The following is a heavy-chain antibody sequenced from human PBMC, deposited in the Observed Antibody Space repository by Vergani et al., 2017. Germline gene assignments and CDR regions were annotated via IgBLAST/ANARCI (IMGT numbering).Heavy chain of an antibody. V-gene: IGHV4-38-2*02. CDR1: GYSISSGYY. CDR2: IYHSGST. J-gene: IGHJ5*02. Sequence: QVQLQESGPGLVKPSETLSLTCTVSGYSISSGYYWGWIRQPPGKGLEWIGSIYHSGSTYYNPSLKSRVTISLDTSKNQFSLKLSSVTAADTAVYYCAGDSGGYVWGSYEAWFDPWGQGTLVTVSS. CDR3: AGDSGGYVWGSYEAWFDP. D-gene: IGHD3-16*01.